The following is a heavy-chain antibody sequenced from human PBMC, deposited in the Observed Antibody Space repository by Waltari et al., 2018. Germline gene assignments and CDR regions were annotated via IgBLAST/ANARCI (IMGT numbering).Heavy chain of an antibody. CDR1: GYSISSGYY. CDR3: ARELHSGTMS. D-gene: IGHD1-26*01. CDR2: IYHSGST. Sequence: QVQLQESGPGLVKPSETLSLTCTVSGYSISSGYYWGWIRQPPGKGLEWIGSIYHSGSTYYNPSLKSRVTISVDTSKNQFSLKLSSVTAADTAVYYCARELHSGTMSWGQGTLVTVSS. V-gene: IGHV4-38-2*02. J-gene: IGHJ4*02.